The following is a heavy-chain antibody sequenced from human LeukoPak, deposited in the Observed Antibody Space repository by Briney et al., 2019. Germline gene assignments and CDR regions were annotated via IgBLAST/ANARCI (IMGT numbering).Heavy chain of an antibody. CDR3: ARAYQGFDY. Sequence: GASVKVSCKASTYNFINYDLHWVRQAPGQGLEWMGIINPSGGYTSYTNYAQKFQGRVTMTRDMSTSTVYMELSSLRSEDTAVYYCARAYQGFDYWGQGALVTVSS. CDR2: INPSGGYT. D-gene: IGHD2-2*01. CDR1: TYNFINYD. V-gene: IGHV1-46*01. J-gene: IGHJ4*02.